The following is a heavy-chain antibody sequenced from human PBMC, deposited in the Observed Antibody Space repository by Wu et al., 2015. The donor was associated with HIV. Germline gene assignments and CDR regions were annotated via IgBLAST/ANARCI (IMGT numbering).Heavy chain of an antibody. Sequence: QVRLVQSGSEVKKPGASVKVSCKTSGYIFTDYYIHWVRQAPGQGLEWMGWINCKSGATFYTQKFQGRVTMTRDTSNSTVYMELNRLNSDDTAVYYCARVSPPDVWGKGTTVHRLF. CDR2: INCKSGAT. V-gene: IGHV1-2*02. CDR1: GYIFTDYY. CDR3: ARVSPPDV. J-gene: IGHJ6*04.